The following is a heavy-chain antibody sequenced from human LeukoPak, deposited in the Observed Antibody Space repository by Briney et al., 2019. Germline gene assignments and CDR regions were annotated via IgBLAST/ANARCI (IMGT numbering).Heavy chain of an antibody. J-gene: IGHJ4*02. D-gene: IGHD2-21*02. CDR2: IYYSGST. V-gene: IGHV4-59*08. CDR1: GGSISNYY. CDR3: ARLPGYCGGDCYSDY. Sequence: SETLSLTCTVSGGSISNYYWSWIRQPPGKGLEWIGYIYYSGSTNYNPSLKSRVTISVDTSKNQFSLKLSSVTAADTAVYYCARLPGYCGGDCYSDYWGQGTLVTVSS.